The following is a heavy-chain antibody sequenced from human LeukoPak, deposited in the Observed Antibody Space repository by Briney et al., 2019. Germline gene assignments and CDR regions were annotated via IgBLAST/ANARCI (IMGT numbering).Heavy chain of an antibody. CDR3: ARVRLTLTPPPYYHMDV. CDR1: GFTFSTYS. J-gene: IGHJ6*03. V-gene: IGHV3-48*01. Sequence: GGSLRLSCAASGFTFSTYSMNWVRQAPGKGLEWVSYISSSSSTIYYADSVKGRFTISRDNAKYSLYLQMNSLRAEDTAVYYCARVRLTLTPPPYYHMDVWGKGTTVTVSS. CDR2: ISSSSSTI.